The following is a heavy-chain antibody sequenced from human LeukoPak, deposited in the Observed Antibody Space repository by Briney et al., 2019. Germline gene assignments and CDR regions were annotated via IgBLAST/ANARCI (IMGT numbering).Heavy chain of an antibody. J-gene: IGHJ4*02. V-gene: IGHV1-3*01. Sequence: ASVKVSCKASGYTFTSYAMHWVRQAPGQRLEWMGWINAGNGNTKYSQKFQGRVTITRDTSASTAYMELSSLRSEDTAVYYCARVSGEKTTYYYDIAAGIYFDYWGQGTLVTVSS. CDR3: ARVSGEKTTYYYDIAAGIYFDY. CDR2: INAGNGNT. CDR1: GYTFTSYA. D-gene: IGHD3-22*01.